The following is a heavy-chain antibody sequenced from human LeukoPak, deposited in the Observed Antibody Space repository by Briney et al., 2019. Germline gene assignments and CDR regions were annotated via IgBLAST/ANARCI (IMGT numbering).Heavy chain of an antibody. CDR2: ISGSGGST. Sequence: PGGSLRLSCSASGFTFSSYALSWVRQAPGKGLEWVSAISGSGGSTYYADSVKGRFTISRDNSKNTLYLQMNSLRAEDTAVYYCAKVDTYILGYCSSTSSCAFDIWGQGTMVTVSS. CDR3: AKVDTYILGYCSSTSSCAFDI. V-gene: IGHV3-23*01. CDR1: GFTFSSYA. D-gene: IGHD2-2*01. J-gene: IGHJ3*02.